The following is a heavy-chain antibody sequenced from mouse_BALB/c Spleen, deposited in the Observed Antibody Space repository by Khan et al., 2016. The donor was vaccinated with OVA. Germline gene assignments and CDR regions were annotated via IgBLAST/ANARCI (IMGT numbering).Heavy chain of an antibody. V-gene: IGHV2-3*01. CDR3: AKYTADEYSMDY. Sequence: QVQLKESGPGLVAPSQSLSITCTVSGFSFSSNGVSWVRQPPGKGLEWLGVILGYGSTNYYSPLNSRLIISNVNSTSQAFLKLNSLQTDDTATYYCAKYTADEYSMDYWGQGTSVTVSA. J-gene: IGHJ4*01. CDR2: ILGYGST. CDR1: GFSFSSNG.